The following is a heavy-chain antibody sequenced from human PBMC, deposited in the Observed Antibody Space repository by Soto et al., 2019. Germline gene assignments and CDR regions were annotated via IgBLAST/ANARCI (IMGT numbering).Heavy chain of an antibody. Sequence: EVQLLESGGGLVQPGGSLRLSCVASGFTFSSYGMSWVRQAPGKGLEWVSGITSGGYTYFADSVKGRFTISRDNSKNTLFLQMNSLRAEDTAVYYCAKDRRGAARPQKNLNYYDMDVWGKGTTVTVSS. J-gene: IGHJ6*04. D-gene: IGHD6-6*01. V-gene: IGHV3-23*01. CDR2: ITSGGYT. CDR3: AKDRRGAARPQKNLNYYDMDV. CDR1: GFTFSSYG.